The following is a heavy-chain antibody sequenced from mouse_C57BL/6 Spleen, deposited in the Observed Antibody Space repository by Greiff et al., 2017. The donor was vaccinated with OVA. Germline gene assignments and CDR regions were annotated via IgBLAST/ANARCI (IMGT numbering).Heavy chain of an antibody. CDR3: ARCLLPSLYFDY. Sequence: VQLQQPGAELVKPGASVKLSCKASGYTFTSYWMQWVKQRPGQGLEWIGEIDPSDSYTNYNQKFKGKATLTVDTSSSTAYMQLSSLTSEDSAVYYCARCLLPSLYFDYWGQGTTLTVSS. V-gene: IGHV1-50*01. CDR1: GYTFTSYW. CDR2: IDPSDSYT. J-gene: IGHJ2*01. D-gene: IGHD2-10*01.